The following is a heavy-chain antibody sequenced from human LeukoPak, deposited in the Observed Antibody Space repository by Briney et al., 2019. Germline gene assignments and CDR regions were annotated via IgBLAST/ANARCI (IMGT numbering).Heavy chain of an antibody. CDR1: GFTLSTFA. J-gene: IGHJ4*02. V-gene: IGHV3-23*01. CDR3: AKQSAGSSTWYSLHFDY. Sequence: GGSLRLSCAASGFTLSTFAMTWARQAPGKGLEWVSVISRSGGSTYYADSVKGRFTISRDNSKNTLYLQMNSLRAEDTAVYFCAKQSAGSSTWYSLHFDYWGEGTRVTVSS. CDR2: ISRSGGST. D-gene: IGHD6-13*01.